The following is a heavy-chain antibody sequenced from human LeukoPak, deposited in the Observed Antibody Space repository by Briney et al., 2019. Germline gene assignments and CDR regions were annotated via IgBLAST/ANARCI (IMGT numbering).Heavy chain of an antibody. Sequence: GGSLRLSCAASGFTFSDYYMSWIRQAPGKGLEWLSTISGGGGTIYYADSVKGRFTISRDDSKNTLFLQMNSLRAEDTAVYYCAKDASPTVTTAYWYFDLWGRGTLVTVSS. CDR1: GFTFSDYY. CDR2: ISGGGGTI. D-gene: IGHD4-17*01. CDR3: AKDASPTVTTAYWYFDL. V-gene: IGHV3-23*01. J-gene: IGHJ2*01.